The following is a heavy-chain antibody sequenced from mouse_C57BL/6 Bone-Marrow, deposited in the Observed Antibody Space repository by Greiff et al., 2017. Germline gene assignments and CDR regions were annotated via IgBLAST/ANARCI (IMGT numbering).Heavy chain of an antibody. J-gene: IGHJ2*01. V-gene: IGHV5-6*01. CDR1: GFTFSSYG. CDR2: ISSGGSYT. Sequence: EVMLVESGGDLVKPGGSLKLSCAASGFTFSSYGMSWVRQTPDKRLEWVATISSGGSYTYYPDSVKGRFTISRDNAKNTLYLQMSSLKSEDTAMYYCARGGTCKRGTFDYWGQGTTLTVSS. D-gene: IGHD3-3*01. CDR3: ARGGTCKRGTFDY.